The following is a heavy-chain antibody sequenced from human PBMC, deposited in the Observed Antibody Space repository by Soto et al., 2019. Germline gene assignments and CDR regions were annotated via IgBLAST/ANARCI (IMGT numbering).Heavy chain of an antibody. Sequence: SETLSLTCAVSSGSISSSNWWSWVRQPPGKGLEWIGEIYHSGSTNYNPSLKSRVTISVDKSKNQFSLKLSSVTAADTAVYYCASAHYDFWSGYYVSYMDVWGKGTTVTVSS. CDR2: IYHSGST. CDR3: ASAHYDFWSGYYVSYMDV. V-gene: IGHV4-4*02. D-gene: IGHD3-3*01. CDR1: SGSISSSNW. J-gene: IGHJ6*03.